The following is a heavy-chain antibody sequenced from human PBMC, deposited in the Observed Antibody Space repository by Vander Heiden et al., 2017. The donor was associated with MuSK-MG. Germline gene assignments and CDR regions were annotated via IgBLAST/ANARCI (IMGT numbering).Heavy chain of an antibody. CDR1: GGSFSGYY. V-gene: IGHV4-34*01. CDR3: AGLGELSPNFDD. J-gene: IGHJ4*02. D-gene: IGHD3-16*02. CDR2: INHSGST. Sequence: QVQLQQWGAGLLKPSETLSLTCAVYGGSFSGYYWSWIRQPPGKGLEWIGEINHSGSTNYNPSLKSRVTISGDTSKNQFSLKLSSVTAADTAVYYCAGLGELSPNFDDWGQGTLVTVSS.